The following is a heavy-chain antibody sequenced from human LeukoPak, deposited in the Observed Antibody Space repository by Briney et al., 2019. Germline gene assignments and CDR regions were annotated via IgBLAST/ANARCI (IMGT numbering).Heavy chain of an antibody. V-gene: IGHV3-11*01. CDR2: ISSSGSTI. CDR1: GFTYSDYY. CDR3: ARGGAYCSSTSCYVDY. J-gene: IGHJ4*02. D-gene: IGHD2-2*01. Sequence: PGGSLRLSCAASGFTYSDYYMSWIRQAPGKGLEWVSYISSSGSTIYYADSVKGRSTISRDNAKNSLYLQMNSLRAEDTAVYYCARGGAYCSSTSCYVDYWGQGTLVTVSS.